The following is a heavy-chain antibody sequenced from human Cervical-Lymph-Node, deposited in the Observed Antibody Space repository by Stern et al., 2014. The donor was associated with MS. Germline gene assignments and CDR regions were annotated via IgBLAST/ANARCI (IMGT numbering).Heavy chain of an antibody. J-gene: IGHJ5*02. CDR1: GGSIRRNHW. V-gene: IGHV4-4*02. CDR3: ATDRGTYFHDNMDDP. Sequence: QVQLQESGPGLVQPSGTLSLTCAVSGGSIRRNHWWTCGRQPPAKGMEWTGVISTTESNNYNPSIKRRVPRTVYHFHTQFSLTMRSVTAADSAVYYCATDRGTYFHDNMDDPWGQGILVTVSS. CDR2: ISTTESN. D-gene: IGHD3-22*01.